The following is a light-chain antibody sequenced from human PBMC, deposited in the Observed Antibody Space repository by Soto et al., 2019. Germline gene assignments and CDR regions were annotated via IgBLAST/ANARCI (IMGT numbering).Light chain of an antibody. CDR2: DVS. CDR1: GSDVGGYNY. V-gene: IGLV2-8*01. J-gene: IGLJ2*01. Sequence: QSVLTQPPSASGSPVQSVTISCTGTGSDVGGYNYVSWYQQHPGKAPKLVIFDVSRRPSGVPDRFSGSKSGNTASLTVSGLQAEDEADYYCGSFAASNNLLFGRGTKVTVL. CDR3: GSFAASNNLL.